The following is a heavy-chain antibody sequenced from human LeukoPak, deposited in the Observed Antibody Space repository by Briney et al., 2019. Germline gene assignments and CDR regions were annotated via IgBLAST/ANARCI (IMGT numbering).Heavy chain of an antibody. Sequence: GRSLRLSCAASGFTFSSCGMHWVRQAPGKGLEWVAVIWYDGSNKYYADSVKGRFTISRDNSKNTLYLQMNSLRAEDTAVYYCARDIGGAVAPGAGMDVWGQGTTVTVSS. CDR3: ARDIGGAVAPGAGMDV. D-gene: IGHD6-19*01. V-gene: IGHV3-33*01. CDR2: IWYDGSNK. CDR1: GFTFSSCG. J-gene: IGHJ6*02.